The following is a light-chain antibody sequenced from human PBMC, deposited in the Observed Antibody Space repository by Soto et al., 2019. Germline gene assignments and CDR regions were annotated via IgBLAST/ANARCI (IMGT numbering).Light chain of an antibody. CDR2: EFN. CDR3: QSYDHTLSGPV. CDR1: NSDVGGYNY. J-gene: IGLJ1*01. V-gene: IGLV2-8*01. Sequence: QSVLTQPPSASGSPCQSVTISCPGTNSDVGGYNYVSWYQQYPGKTPKLIIYEFNERPSGVPDRFSGSKSGNTASLTVFGLQTSDEANYYCQSYDHTLSGPVFVTGTKVTVL.